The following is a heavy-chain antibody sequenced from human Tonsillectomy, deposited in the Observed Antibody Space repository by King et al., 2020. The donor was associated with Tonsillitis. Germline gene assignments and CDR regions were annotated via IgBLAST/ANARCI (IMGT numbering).Heavy chain of an antibody. CDR1: GFSFSTYA. CDR3: VKVRGFYGLY. CDR2: ISGSGGST. V-gene: IGHV3-23*04. Sequence: VQLVESGGGLVQPGGSLRLSCAGSGFSFSTYAMSWVRQAPGKGLEWVSGISGSGGSTYYADSVKGRFSISRDNSKNTLYLQMNTLRAEDMAVYYCVKVRGFYGLYRGQGNPGPLSS. D-gene: IGHD2/OR15-2a*01. J-gene: IGHJ4*02.